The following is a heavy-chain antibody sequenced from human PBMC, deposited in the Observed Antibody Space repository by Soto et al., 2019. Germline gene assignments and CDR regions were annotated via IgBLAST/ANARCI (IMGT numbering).Heavy chain of an antibody. J-gene: IGHJ6*02. CDR2: IIPIFGTA. CDR3: ARVVVGRGVVISYDYYYGMEG. Sequence: SVKVSCTASGGTFSSYDICWVQPATGKVLEWMGGIIPIFGTANYAQKFQGRVTITADESTSTAYMELSSLRSEDTAVYYCARVVVGRGVVISYDYYYGMEGWGQGTTVTVS. D-gene: IGHD3-3*01. V-gene: IGHV1-69*01. CDR1: GGTFSSYD.